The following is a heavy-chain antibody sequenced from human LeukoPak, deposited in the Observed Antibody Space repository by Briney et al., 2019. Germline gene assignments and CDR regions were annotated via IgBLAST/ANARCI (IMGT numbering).Heavy chain of an antibody. CDR2: TYSGGST. D-gene: IGHD5-18*01. CDR1: GFTVSNNY. CDR3: TKDRSYGRSYFDY. Sequence: PGGSLRLSCAVSGFTVSNNYMSWVRQAPGKGLEWVSVTYSGGSTYYADSVKGRFTISRDNSKNTLYLQMNSLRIEDTAVYYCTKDRSYGRSYFDYWGQGTLVTVAS. J-gene: IGHJ4*02. V-gene: IGHV3-66*02.